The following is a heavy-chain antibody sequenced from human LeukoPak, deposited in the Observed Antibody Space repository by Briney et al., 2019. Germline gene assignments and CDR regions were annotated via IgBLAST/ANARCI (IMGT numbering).Heavy chain of an antibody. J-gene: IGHJ4*02. Sequence: GRSLRLSCAASGFTFSTYAMHWVRQAPGKGLEWVSYISSSGSTIYYADSVKGRFTISRDNAKNSLYLQMNSLRAEDTAVYYCARGDDYDSSGYLFDYWGQGTLVTVSS. CDR3: ARGDDYDSSGYLFDY. V-gene: IGHV3-48*03. CDR2: ISSSGSTI. CDR1: GFTFSTYA. D-gene: IGHD3-22*01.